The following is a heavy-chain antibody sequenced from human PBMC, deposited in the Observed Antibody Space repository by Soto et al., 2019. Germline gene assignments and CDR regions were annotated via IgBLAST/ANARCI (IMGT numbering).Heavy chain of an antibody. J-gene: IGHJ4*02. V-gene: IGHV3-23*01. CDR1: GFSFSHYP. CDR2: ISAGGDRT. CDR3: ARRV. Sequence: EVQVSESGGGLVQPGGSLRLSCATSGFSFSHYPINWVRQAPGKGLEWVSGISAGGDRTYYADSVKGRITIFRDNSKNSVSLQMNSLRVEATAVYYCARRVWGQGTLVTVSS.